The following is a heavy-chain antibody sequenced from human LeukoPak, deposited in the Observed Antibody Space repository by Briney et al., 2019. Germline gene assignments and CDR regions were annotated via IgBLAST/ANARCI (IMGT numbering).Heavy chain of an antibody. CDR2: IHYSGTI. V-gene: IGHV4-39*01. Sequence: SETLSLTCTVSGGSISSNNHYWGWIRQPPGKGLEWIGSIHYSGTIYYSPSLKSRVTVSVDTSKNRFSPKLSSVTAADTGVYYCARQVKRLSQNDYWGQGTLVTVSS. CDR3: ARQVKRLSQNDY. CDR1: GGSISSNNHY. D-gene: IGHD1-1*01. J-gene: IGHJ4*02.